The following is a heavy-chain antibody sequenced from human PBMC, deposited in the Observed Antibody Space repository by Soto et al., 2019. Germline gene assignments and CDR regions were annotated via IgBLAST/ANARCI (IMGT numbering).Heavy chain of an antibody. V-gene: IGHV3-15*07. Sequence: GGSLRLSCAAAGFAFDDAWINWVRQAPGKGLEWGGLIKTTRDGGTTDYAAPVKRRFTISRDDSKNTVYLQMDSLKTEDTAIYYCTTDVPAAASRAFDFDYWAQXSLVTV. J-gene: IGHJ4*02. CDR3: TTDVPAAASRAFDFDY. CDR2: IKTTRDGGTT. CDR1: GFAFDDAW. D-gene: IGHD2-2*01.